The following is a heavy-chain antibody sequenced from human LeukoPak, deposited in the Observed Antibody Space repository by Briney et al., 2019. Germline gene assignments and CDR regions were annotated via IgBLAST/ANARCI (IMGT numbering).Heavy chain of an antibody. Sequence: PGGSLRLSCAASGFTFSNYAMSWVRQAPGKGLEWVSAITGSDGNTYYADPVKGRFTISRDNSKNTLYQQMNSLRAEDTAVYYCAQWGDFDVLTGYYVPDFWGQGTLVTVSS. CDR2: ITGSDGNT. CDR3: AQWGDFDVLTGYYVPDF. J-gene: IGHJ4*02. D-gene: IGHD3-9*01. CDR1: GFTFSNYA. V-gene: IGHV3-23*01.